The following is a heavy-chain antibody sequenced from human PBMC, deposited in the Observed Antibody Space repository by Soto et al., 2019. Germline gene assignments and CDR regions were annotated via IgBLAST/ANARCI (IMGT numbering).Heavy chain of an antibody. D-gene: IGHD2-2*01. J-gene: IGHJ6*02. CDR1: GGTFSSYA. V-gene: IGHV1-69*13. Sequence: GASVKVSCKASGGTFSSYAISWVRQAPGQGLEWMGGIIPIFGTANYAQKFQGRVTITADESTSTAYMELSSLRSEDTAVYYCARDLEDIVVVPGKRGHYYYYGMDVWGQGTTVTVSS. CDR2: IIPIFGTA. CDR3: ARDLEDIVVVPGKRGHYYYYGMDV.